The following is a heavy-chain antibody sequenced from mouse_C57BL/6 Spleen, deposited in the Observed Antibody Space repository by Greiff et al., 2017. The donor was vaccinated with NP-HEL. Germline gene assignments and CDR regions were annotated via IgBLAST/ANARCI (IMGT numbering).Heavy chain of an antibody. Sequence: EVKLMESGGGLVKPGGSLKLSCAASGFTFSDYGMHWVRQAPEKGLEWVAYISSGSSTIYYADTVKGRFTISRDNAKNTLFLQMTSLRSEDTAMYYCARPYYGSSYYAMDYWVQGTSVTVSS. V-gene: IGHV5-17*01. J-gene: IGHJ4*01. CDR3: ARPYYGSSYYAMDY. CDR1: GFTFSDYG. CDR2: ISSGSSTI. D-gene: IGHD1-1*01.